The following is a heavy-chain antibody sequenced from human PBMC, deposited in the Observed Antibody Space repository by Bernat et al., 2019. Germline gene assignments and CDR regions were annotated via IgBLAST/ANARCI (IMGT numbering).Heavy chain of an antibody. CDR1: GYTFTSYG. CDR2: ISAYNGNT. J-gene: IGHJ6*02. CDR3: ARVYQRPNLVYYYYGMDV. D-gene: IGHD2-8*02. V-gene: IGHV1-18*01. Sequence: QVQLVQSGAEVKKPGASVKVSCKASGYTFTSYGISWVRQAPGQGLEWMGWISAYNGNTNYAQKLQGRVTMTTDTSTSTSYMELRSLRSDDTAVYYCARVYQRPNLVYYYYGMDVWGQGTTVTVSS.